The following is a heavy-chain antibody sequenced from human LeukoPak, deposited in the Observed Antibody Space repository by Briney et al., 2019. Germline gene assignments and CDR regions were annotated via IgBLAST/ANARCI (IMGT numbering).Heavy chain of an antibody. CDR2: IYPSGAA. J-gene: IGHJ4*02. CDR1: GGSISGNL. CDR3: ARDVCTGDTCNSGAVFDY. Sequence: SETLSLTCTVSGGSISGNLWSWIRQPAGKGLEWIGRIYPSGAANYSPSLKSRVTMSVDTSKNHFSLRLSSVTAADTAVYYCARDVCTGDTCNSGAVFDYWGQGTLVTVSS. V-gene: IGHV4-4*07. D-gene: IGHD2-8*02.